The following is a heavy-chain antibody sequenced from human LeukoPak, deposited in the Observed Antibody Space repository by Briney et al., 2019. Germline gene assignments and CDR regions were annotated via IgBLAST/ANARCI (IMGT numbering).Heavy chain of an antibody. CDR2: ISGSGGST. J-gene: IGHJ4*02. CDR1: GFTFSSYG. CDR3: AKGGVDTAMSGHDY. Sequence: GGSLRLSCAASGFTFSSYGMSWVRQAPGKGLEWVSAISGSGGSTYYADSVKGRFTISRDNSKNTLYLQMNSLRAEDTAVYYCAKGGVDTAMSGHDYWGQGTLVTVSS. D-gene: IGHD5-18*01. V-gene: IGHV3-23*01.